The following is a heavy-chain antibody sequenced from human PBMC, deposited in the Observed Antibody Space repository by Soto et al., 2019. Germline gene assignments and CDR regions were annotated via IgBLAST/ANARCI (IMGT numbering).Heavy chain of an antibody. D-gene: IGHD3-22*01. CDR1: GGSISSGDYY. V-gene: IGHV4-30-4*01. Sequence: TLSLTCTVSGGSISSGDYYSSWIRQPPGKGVEWIGYIYYSGSTYYNPSLKSRVTISVDTSKNQFSLKLSSVTAADTAVYYCARGGDSSGYYYFFTYWGQGTLVTVSS. CDR2: IYYSGST. J-gene: IGHJ4*02. CDR3: ARGGDSSGYYYFFTY.